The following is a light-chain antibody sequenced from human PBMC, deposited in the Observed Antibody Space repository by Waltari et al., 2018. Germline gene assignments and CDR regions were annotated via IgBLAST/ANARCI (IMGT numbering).Light chain of an antibody. CDR1: QSVSSSY. CDR2: GAS. J-gene: IGKJ1*01. Sequence: EIVLTKSPGTLSLSPGESATLSCRASQSVSSSYLAWYQQKPGQAPRLLIYGASSRATGIPDRFSGSGSGTDFTLTISRLEPEDFAVYYCQQYGSSPWTFGQGTKVEIK. CDR3: QQYGSSPWT. V-gene: IGKV3-20*01.